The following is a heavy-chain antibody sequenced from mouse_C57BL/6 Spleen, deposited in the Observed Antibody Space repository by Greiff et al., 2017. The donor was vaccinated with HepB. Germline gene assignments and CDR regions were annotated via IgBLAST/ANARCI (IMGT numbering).Heavy chain of an antibody. D-gene: IGHD1-1*01. Sequence: QVQLKESGAELVKPGASVKISCKASGYAFSSYWMNWVKQRPGKGLEWIGQIYPGDGDTNYNGKFKGKATLTADKSSSTAYMQLSSLTSEDSAVYFCARGGVGGFDYWGQGTTLTVSS. V-gene: IGHV1-80*01. CDR1: GYAFSSYW. CDR3: ARGGVGGFDY. CDR2: IYPGDGDT. J-gene: IGHJ2*01.